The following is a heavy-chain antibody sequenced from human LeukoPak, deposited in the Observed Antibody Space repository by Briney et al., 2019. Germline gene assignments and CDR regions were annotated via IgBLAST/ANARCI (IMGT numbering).Heavy chain of an antibody. CDR3: TTDGRHSGYLWVDY. CDR1: GFTFSNAW. V-gene: IGHV3-15*01. CDR2: IKSKTDGGTT. Sequence: PGGSLRLSCAASGFTFSNAWMSWVRQAPGKGLEWFGRIKSKTDGGTTDYAAPVKGRFTISRDDSKNTLYLQMNSLKTEDTAVYYCTTDGRHSGYLWVDYWGQGTLVTVSS. J-gene: IGHJ4*02. D-gene: IGHD5-12*01.